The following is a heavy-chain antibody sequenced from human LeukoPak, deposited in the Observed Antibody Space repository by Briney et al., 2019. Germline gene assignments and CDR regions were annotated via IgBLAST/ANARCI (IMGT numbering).Heavy chain of an antibody. J-gene: IGHJ3*02. CDR1: GGFISSYY. CDR3: ARSIYDFWSGYYHDAFDI. CDR2: IYYSGST. Sequence: SETLSLTCTVSGGFISSYYWSWIRQPPGKGLEWIGYIYYSGSTNYNPSLKSRVTISVDTSKNQFSLKLSSVTAADTAVYYCARSIYDFWSGYYHDAFDIWGQGTMVTVSS. D-gene: IGHD3-3*01. V-gene: IGHV4-59*01.